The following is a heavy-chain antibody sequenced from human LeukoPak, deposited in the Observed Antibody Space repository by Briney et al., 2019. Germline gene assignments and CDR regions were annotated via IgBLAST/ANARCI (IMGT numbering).Heavy chain of an antibody. D-gene: IGHD1-26*01. V-gene: IGHV1-8*01. Sequence: ASVKVSCKASGYTFTNYDINWVRQATGQGLEWMGWVNPKSGNTGFAQKFQGRVTLTRDTSITTAYMELSSLGPEDTAVYYCARGQAGAINEWFDPWGQGTLVTVSS. CDR1: GYTFTNYD. J-gene: IGHJ5*02. CDR3: ARGQAGAINEWFDP. CDR2: VNPKSGNT.